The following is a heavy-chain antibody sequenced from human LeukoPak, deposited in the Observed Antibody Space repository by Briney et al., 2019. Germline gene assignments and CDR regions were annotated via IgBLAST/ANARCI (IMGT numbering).Heavy chain of an antibody. CDR2: IWYDGSNK. V-gene: IGHV3-33*01. CDR3: ARDWNPMVRGVIPFY. Sequence: PGRSLRLSCAASGFTFSSYGMHWVRQAPGKGLEWVAVIWYDGSNKYYADSVKGRFTISRDNSKNTLYLQMSSLRAEDTAVYYCARDWNPMVRGVIPFYWGQGTLVTVSS. J-gene: IGHJ4*02. CDR1: GFTFSSYG. D-gene: IGHD3-10*01.